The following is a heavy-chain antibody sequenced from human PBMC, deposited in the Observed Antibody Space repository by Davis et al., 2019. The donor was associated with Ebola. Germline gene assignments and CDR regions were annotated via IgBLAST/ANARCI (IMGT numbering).Heavy chain of an antibody. CDR1: GGSISSSNW. D-gene: IGHD6-13*01. V-gene: IGHV4-4*02. CDR2: IYHSGST. Sequence: SETLSLTCAVSGGSISSSNWWSWVRPPPGKGLEWIGEIYHSGSTNYNPSLKSRVTISVDKSKNQFSLKLSSVTAADTAVYYCARGKIAAAGNYYYYYGMDVWGQGTTVTVSS. J-gene: IGHJ6*02. CDR3: ARGKIAAAGNYYYYYGMDV.